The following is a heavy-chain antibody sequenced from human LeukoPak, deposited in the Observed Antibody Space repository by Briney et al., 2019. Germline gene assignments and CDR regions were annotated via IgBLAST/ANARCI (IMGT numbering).Heavy chain of an antibody. CDR2: INPNSGGT. Sequence: ASVTVSCKASGYTFTGYYMHWVRQAPGQGLEWMGRINPNSGGTNYAQKFQGRVTMTRDTSISTAYMELSRLRSDDTAVYYCASGYSGYALDAFDIWGQGTMVTVSS. V-gene: IGHV1-2*06. CDR1: GYTFTGYY. J-gene: IGHJ3*02. CDR3: ASGYSGYALDAFDI. D-gene: IGHD5-12*01.